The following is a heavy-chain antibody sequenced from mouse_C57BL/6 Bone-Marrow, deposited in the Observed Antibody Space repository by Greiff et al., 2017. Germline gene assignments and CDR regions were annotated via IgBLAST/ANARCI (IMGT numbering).Heavy chain of an antibody. V-gene: IGHV1-76*01. Sequence: QVQLQQSGAELVRPGASVKLSCKASGYTFTDYYINWVKQRPGQGLEWIARFYPGSGNTYYNEKFKGKATLTADKSSSTAYMQLSSLTSEDSAVYFCARLPYYYGSSHFEYWGQGTTLTVSS. D-gene: IGHD1-1*01. J-gene: IGHJ2*01. CDR3: ARLPYYYGSSHFEY. CDR1: GYTFTDYY. CDR2: FYPGSGNT.